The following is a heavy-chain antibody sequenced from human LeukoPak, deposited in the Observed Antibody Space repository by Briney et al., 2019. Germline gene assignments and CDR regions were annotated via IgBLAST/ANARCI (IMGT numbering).Heavy chain of an antibody. CDR2: INHSGST. CDR3: ARTGGSGWFDP. J-gene: IGHJ5*02. V-gene: IGHV4-34*01. D-gene: IGHD3-10*01. CDR1: GGSFSGYY. Sequence: SETLSLTCVVYGGSFSGYYWSWIRQPPGKGLEWIGEINHSGSTNYNPSLKSRVTISVDTSKNQFSLKLSSVTASDTAVYYCARTGGSGWFDPWGQGTLVTVSS.